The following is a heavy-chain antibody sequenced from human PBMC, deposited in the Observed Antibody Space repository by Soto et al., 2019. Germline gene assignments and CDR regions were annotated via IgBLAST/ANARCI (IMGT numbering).Heavy chain of an antibody. CDR1: GDSVSSNSAA. Sequence: SQTLSLTCAISGDSVSSNSAAWNWIRQSPSRGLEWLGRTYYRSKWYNDYAVSVKSRITINPDTSKNQFSLQLNSVTPEDTAVYYCGRLEDIVVVPAAITYGMDVWGQGTTVTVSS. J-gene: IGHJ6*02. D-gene: IGHD2-2*02. CDR3: GRLEDIVVVPAAITYGMDV. V-gene: IGHV6-1*01. CDR2: TYYRSKWYN.